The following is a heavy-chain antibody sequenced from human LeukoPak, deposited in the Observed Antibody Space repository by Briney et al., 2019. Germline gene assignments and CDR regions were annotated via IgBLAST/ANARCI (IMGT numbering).Heavy chain of an antibody. D-gene: IGHD2-8*01. CDR1: GGSISSYY. V-gene: IGHV4-59*01. CDR3: ARAVYGGIVLMWRFDP. Sequence: PSETLSLTCTVSGGSISSYYWSWIRQPPGKGLEWIGYTYYSGSTNYNPSLKSRVTISVDTSKNQFSLKLSSVTAADTAVYYCARAVYGGIVLMWRFDPWGQGTLVTVSS. CDR2: TYYSGST. J-gene: IGHJ5*02.